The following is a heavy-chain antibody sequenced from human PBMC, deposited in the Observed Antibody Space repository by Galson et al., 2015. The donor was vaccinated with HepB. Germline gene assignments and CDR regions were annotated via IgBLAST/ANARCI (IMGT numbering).Heavy chain of an antibody. J-gene: IGHJ4*02. CDR1: GFTLSSYA. Sequence: SLRLSCAAPGFTLSSYAMSWVRQAPGKGLEWVATIIGSGGNTYYADSVRGRFTISRDNSKNTLYVQMNSLRAEDTAVYYCAKSRGGYDFGYWGQGTLVTVSS. V-gene: IGHV3-23*01. CDR3: AKSRGGYDFGY. CDR2: IIGSGGNT. D-gene: IGHD1-1*01.